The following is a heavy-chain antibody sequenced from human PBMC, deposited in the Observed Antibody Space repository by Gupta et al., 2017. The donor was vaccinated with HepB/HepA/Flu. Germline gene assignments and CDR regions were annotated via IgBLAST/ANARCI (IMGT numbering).Heavy chain of an antibody. V-gene: IGHV4-59*01. CDR3: ARLIAAAGTGYYYGMDG. J-gene: IGHJ6*02. D-gene: IGHD6-13*01. Sequence: QVQLQESGPGLVKPSETLSLTCTVSGGSISSYYWSWIRQPPGKGLDWIGYIYYSGSTSYNPSHKSRVTISVDTSKNQFSLKLSSGTAADTAVDYGARLIAAAGTGYYYGMDGWGQGTTVTVSS. CDR1: GGSISSYY. CDR2: IYYSGST.